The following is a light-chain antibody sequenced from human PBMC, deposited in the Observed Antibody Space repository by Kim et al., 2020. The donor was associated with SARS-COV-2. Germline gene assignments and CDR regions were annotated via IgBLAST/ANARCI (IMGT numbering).Light chain of an antibody. V-gene: IGKV1-9*01. Sequence: DIQLTQSPSFLSASVGDRVTITCRASQGISSYLAWYQQKPEKAPKLLIYAASTLQSGVPSRFSGSGSGTEFTLTISSLQPEDFATYYCQQLNSYPPYTFGQGTKLEI. CDR1: QGISSY. CDR3: QQLNSYPPYT. J-gene: IGKJ2*01. CDR2: AAS.